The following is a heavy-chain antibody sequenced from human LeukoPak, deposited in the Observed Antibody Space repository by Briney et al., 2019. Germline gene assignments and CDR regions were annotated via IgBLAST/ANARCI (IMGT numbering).Heavy chain of an antibody. V-gene: IGHV3-23*01. Sequence: GGSLRLSCAASRFTFSSYGMSWVRQAPGKGLEWVSAISGSGGSTYYADSVKGRFTISRDNSKNTLYLQMNSLRAEDTAVYYCAKDRNSVGSSYNYWGQGTLVTVSS. D-gene: IGHD6-6*01. J-gene: IGHJ4*02. CDR3: AKDRNSVGSSYNY. CDR1: RFTFSSYG. CDR2: ISGSGGST.